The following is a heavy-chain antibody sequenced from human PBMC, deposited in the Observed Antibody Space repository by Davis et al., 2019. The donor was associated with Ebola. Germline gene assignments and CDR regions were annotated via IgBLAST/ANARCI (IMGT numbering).Heavy chain of an antibody. Sequence: SQTLSLTCAISGDSASSNSAAWNWIRQSPSRGLEWLGRTYYRSRWYNDYAVSVRGRININPDTSKNQFSLQLNSVTPEDTALYYCARCTGAFNIWGQGTTVTVSS. J-gene: IGHJ3*02. CDR3: ARCTGAFNI. CDR2: TYYRSRWYN. D-gene: IGHD2-8*02. CDR1: GDSASSNSAA. V-gene: IGHV6-1*01.